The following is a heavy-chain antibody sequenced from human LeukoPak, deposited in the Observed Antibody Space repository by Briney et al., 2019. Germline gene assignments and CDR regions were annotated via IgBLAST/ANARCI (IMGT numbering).Heavy chain of an antibody. Sequence: SETLSLTCTVSGGSISSFYWSWIRQPPGKGLEWIGYIYYSGSTNYNPSLKSRVTISVDTSKNQFSLKLSSVTAADTAVYYCAREVVAAAGTVDYWGQGTLVAVSS. V-gene: IGHV4-59*01. CDR1: GGSISSFY. J-gene: IGHJ4*02. CDR3: AREVVAAAGTVDY. CDR2: IYYSGST. D-gene: IGHD6-13*01.